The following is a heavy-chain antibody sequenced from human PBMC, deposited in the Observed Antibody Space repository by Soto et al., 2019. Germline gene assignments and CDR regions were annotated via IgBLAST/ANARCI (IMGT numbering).Heavy chain of an antibody. CDR3: ARQGSQYGSGNYLH. D-gene: IGHD3-10*01. CDR1: GYTITSYN. Sequence: ASVKVACXGSGYTITSYNINWVRKETGQGLEWMGWMNPNTGETGSTEKFEGRVSMTRDISEATAYMELSSLTSDDTGVYYCARQGSQYGSGNYLHWGQGTLVTVSS. V-gene: IGHV1-8*01. J-gene: IGHJ4*02. CDR2: MNPNTGET.